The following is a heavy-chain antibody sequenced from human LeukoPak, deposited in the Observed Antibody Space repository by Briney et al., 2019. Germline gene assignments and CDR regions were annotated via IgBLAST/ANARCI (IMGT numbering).Heavy chain of an antibody. CDR3: ARVSGSYYFDY. Sequence: GGSLRLSCAASGFTVSSNYMSWVRRAPGKGLEWVSVIYSGGSTYYADSVKGRFTISRDNSKNTLYLQMNSLRAEDTAVYYCARVSGSYYFDYWGQGTLVTVSS. V-gene: IGHV3-53*01. CDR1: GFTVSSNY. CDR2: IYSGGST. D-gene: IGHD1-26*01. J-gene: IGHJ4*02.